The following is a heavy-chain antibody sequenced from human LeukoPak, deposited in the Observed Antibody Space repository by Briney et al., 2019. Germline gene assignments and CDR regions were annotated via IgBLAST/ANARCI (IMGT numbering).Heavy chain of an antibody. CDR2: ISSSSSYI. D-gene: IGHD3-22*01. CDR1: GFTFRSYS. Sequence: PGGSLRLSCAASGFTFRSYSMNWVRQAPGKGLEWVSSISSSSSYIYYADSMKGQFTISRDNAKNSLYLQMNSLRAEDTAVYYCARDASVSMIVGGGAFDIWGQGTMVTVSS. CDR3: ARDASVSMIVGGGAFDI. V-gene: IGHV3-21*01. J-gene: IGHJ3*02.